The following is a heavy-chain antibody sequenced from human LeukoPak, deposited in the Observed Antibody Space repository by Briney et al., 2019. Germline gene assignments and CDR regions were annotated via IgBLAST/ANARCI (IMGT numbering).Heavy chain of an antibody. D-gene: IGHD5-24*01. V-gene: IGHV3-21*01. CDR1: GFTLSSYT. J-gene: IGHJ4*02. CDR3: ARETPMALDY. Sequence: GGSLRLSCAASGFTSGFTLSSYTMNWVRQAPGKGLEWVSSISSSGSYIYYADSVKGRFTISRDNAKNSLYLQMNSLRAEDTAVYYCARETPMALDYWGQGTQVTVSS. CDR2: ISSSGSYI.